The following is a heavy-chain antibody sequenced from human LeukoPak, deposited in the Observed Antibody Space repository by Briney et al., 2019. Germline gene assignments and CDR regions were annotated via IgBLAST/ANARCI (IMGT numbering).Heavy chain of an antibody. J-gene: IGHJ4*02. D-gene: IGHD5-24*01. Sequence: GGSLRLSCAVSGFSVTNNYMSWVRQAPGKGLEWVSVFYVGGATYYADSVKGRFTISRDNSENTLYLQMKSLRSEDTAVYYCARGDGYNFFDYWGQGTLVTVSS. V-gene: IGHV3-53*01. CDR2: FYVGGAT. CDR3: ARGDGYNFFDY. CDR1: GFSVTNNY.